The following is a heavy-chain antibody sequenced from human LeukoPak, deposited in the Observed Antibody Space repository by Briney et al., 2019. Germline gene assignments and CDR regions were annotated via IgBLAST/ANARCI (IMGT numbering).Heavy chain of an antibody. D-gene: IGHD4-11*01. J-gene: IGHJ4*02. CDR3: AKDSIWRTTGPLDC. V-gene: IGHV3-30*18. Sequence: PGGSLRLSCAASGFTFSSYGMHWVRQAPGKGLEWVAVISYDGSNKYYADSVKGRFTTSRDNSKNTLYLQMNSLRAEDTAVYYCAKDSIWRTTGPLDCWGQGTLVTVSS. CDR1: GFTFSSYG. CDR2: ISYDGSNK.